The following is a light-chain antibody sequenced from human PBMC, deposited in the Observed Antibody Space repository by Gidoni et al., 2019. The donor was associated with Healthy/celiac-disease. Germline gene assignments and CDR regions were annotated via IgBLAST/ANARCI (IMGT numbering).Light chain of an antibody. CDR2: GAS. CDR1: QSVSSN. J-gene: IGKJ5*01. CDR3: QQYNNWPPVT. Sequence: EIVMTQSPATLSVSPGERATLSCRASQSVSSNLAWYQQKPGQAPRLLIYGASTRATGIPARCSGSGSGTEFTLTISSLQSEDLAVYYCQQYNNWPPVTFGQGTRLEIK. V-gene: IGKV3-15*01.